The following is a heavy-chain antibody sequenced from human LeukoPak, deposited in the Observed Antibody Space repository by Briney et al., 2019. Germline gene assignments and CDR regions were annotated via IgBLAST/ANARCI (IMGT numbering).Heavy chain of an antibody. D-gene: IGHD2-2*02. CDR2: IYYSGST. CDR1: GGSISSSSYY. V-gene: IGHV4-39*01. CDR3: STLAIVVVPAAIPGADY. J-gene: IGHJ4*02. Sequence: SETLSLTCTVSGGSISSSSYYWGWIRQPPGKGLEWIGSIYYSGSTYYNSSLKSRVTISVDTSKNQFSLKLSSVTAADTAEYSWSTLAIVVVPAAIPGADYWGQGTLVTGSS.